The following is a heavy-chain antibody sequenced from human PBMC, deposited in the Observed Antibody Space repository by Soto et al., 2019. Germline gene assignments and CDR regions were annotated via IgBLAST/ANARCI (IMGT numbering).Heavy chain of an antibody. CDR1: GFTFSSYA. D-gene: IGHD4-4*01. V-gene: IGHV3-64D*06. Sequence: GGSLRLSCSASGFTFSSYAMHWVRQAPGKGLEYVSAISSNGGSTYYADSVKGRFTISRDNSKNTLYLQMSSLRAEDTAVYYCVKDADLTTVTTCLIYFDYWGQGTLVTVSS. CDR2: ISSNGGST. J-gene: IGHJ4*02. CDR3: VKDADLTTVTTCLIYFDY.